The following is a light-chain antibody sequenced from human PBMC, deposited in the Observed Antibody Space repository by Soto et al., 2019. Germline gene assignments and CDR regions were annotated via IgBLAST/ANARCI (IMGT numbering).Light chain of an antibody. CDR3: GTWDSSLRAGQVV. CDR1: SSNIGNNY. Sequence: QSVLTQPPSVSAAPGQKVTISCSGSSSNIGNNYVSWYQQLPGTAPKLLIYDNNKRPSGIPDRFSGSKSGTSATLGITGLQTGDEDDYYCGTWDSSLRAGQVVFGGGTKLTVL. V-gene: IGLV1-51*01. J-gene: IGLJ2*01. CDR2: DNN.